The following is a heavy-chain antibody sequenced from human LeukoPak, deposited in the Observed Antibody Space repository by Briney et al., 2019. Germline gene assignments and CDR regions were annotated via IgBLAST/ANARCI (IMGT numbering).Heavy chain of an antibody. V-gene: IGHV1-8*02. J-gene: IGHJ4*02. CDR1: GYTFTSYD. Sequence: AASVKVSCKASGYTFTSYDINWVRQATGQGLEWMGWMSPNSGDTGFAQKFQGRVTMTRNTSITTAYMELSSLRSDDTAIYYSARGVAAGYDYWGQGTLVTVSS. CDR3: ARGVAAGYDY. D-gene: IGHD6-13*01. CDR2: MSPNSGDT.